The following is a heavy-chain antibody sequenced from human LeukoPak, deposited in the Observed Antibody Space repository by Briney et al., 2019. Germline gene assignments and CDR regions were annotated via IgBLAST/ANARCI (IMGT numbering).Heavy chain of an antibody. J-gene: IGHJ4*02. D-gene: IGHD3-22*01. CDR1: GFTFSSYG. CDR2: ISYDGSNK. V-gene: IGHV3-30*18. CDR3: AKDTRRVRYDSSGYLDY. Sequence: AGSLRLSCAASGFTFSSYGMHWVRQAPGKGLEWVAVISYDGSNKYYADSVKGRFTISRDNSKNTLYLQMNSLRAEDTAVYYCAKDTRRVRYDSSGYLDYWGQGTLVTVSS.